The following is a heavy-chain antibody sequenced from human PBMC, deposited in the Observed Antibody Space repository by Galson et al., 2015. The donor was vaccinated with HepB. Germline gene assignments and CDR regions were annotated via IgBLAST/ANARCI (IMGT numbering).Heavy chain of an antibody. D-gene: IGHD6-25*01. CDR3: ARVEGAATNSYYYYGMDV. J-gene: IGHJ6*02. Sequence: SLRLSCAASGFTFSSYAMHWVRQAPGKGLEWVAVISYDGSNKYYADSVKGRFTISRDNSKNTLYLQMNSLRAEDTAVYYCARVEGAATNSYYYYGMDVWGQGTTVTVSS. CDR2: ISYDGSNK. V-gene: IGHV3-30-3*01. CDR1: GFTFSSYA.